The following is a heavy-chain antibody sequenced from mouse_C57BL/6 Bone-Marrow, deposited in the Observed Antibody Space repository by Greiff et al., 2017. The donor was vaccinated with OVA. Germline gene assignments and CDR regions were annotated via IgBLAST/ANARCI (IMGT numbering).Heavy chain of an antibody. J-gene: IGHJ2*01. CDR3: AREGDGYYSFDY. V-gene: IGHV1-76*01. CDR2: IYPGSGNT. CDR1: GYTFTDYY. Sequence: LVESGAELVRPGASVKLSCKASGYTFTDYYINWVKQRPGQGLEWIAKIYPGSGNTYYNEKFKGKATLTAEKSSSTAYMQLSSLTSEDSAVYFCAREGDGYYSFDYWGQGTTLTVSS. D-gene: IGHD2-3*01.